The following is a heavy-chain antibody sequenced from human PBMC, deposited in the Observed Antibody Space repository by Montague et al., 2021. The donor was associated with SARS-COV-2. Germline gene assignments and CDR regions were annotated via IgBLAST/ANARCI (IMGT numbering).Heavy chain of an antibody. D-gene: IGHD2-2*01. Sequence: SETLSLLCAVYGGSLSGYYWSWIRQAPGKGLEWIGEINHSRSTNYNPSLKSRVTMSLDTSKNQFSLNLSSVTAADTAVYYCAREGIGCNSCLGYWGQGTMVTVSS. J-gene: IGHJ3*01. V-gene: IGHV4-34*01. CDR2: INHSRST. CDR3: AREGIGCNSCLGY. CDR1: GGSLSGYY.